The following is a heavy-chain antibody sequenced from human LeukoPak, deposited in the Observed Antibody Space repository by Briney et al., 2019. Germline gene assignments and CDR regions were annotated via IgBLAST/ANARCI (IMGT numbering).Heavy chain of an antibody. Sequence: PGGPLRLSCTASGFTFTSYGMNWVRQAPGKGLEWVSFINTSGSYIYYGDSLKGRVTISRDNAKNSLYLQMNGLRAEDTAVYYCARGRSITLLRGVAMSDGFDIWGQGAMVTVS. CDR2: INTSGSYI. CDR3: ARGRSITLLRGVAMSDGFDI. V-gene: IGHV3-21*01. J-gene: IGHJ3*02. D-gene: IGHD3-10*01. CDR1: GFTFTSYG.